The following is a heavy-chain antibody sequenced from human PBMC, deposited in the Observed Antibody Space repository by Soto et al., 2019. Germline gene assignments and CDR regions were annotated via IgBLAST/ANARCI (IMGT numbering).Heavy chain of an antibody. CDR2: INSDGSST. D-gene: IGHD4-17*01. CDR1: GFTFSSYW. J-gene: IGHJ3*02. Sequence: GGSLRLSCAASGFTFSSYWMHWVRQAPGKWLVWVSRINSDGSSTSYADSVKGRFTISRDNAKNTLYLQMNSLRAEDTAVYYCARGANDYGDYVGSDAFDIWGQGXMVTVSS. CDR3: ARGANDYGDYVGSDAFDI. V-gene: IGHV3-74*01.